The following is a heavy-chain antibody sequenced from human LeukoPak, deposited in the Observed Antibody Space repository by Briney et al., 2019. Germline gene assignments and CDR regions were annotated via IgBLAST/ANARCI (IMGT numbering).Heavy chain of an antibody. CDR2: IYYSGST. J-gene: IGHJ4*02. D-gene: IGHD2-2*01. Sequence: SETLSLTCTVSGGSISSYYWSWIRQPPGKGLEWIGYIYYSGSTNYNPSLKSRVTISVDTSKNQFSLKLSSVTAADTAVYYCARAVPNIVVVPAGGDYFDYWGQGTLVTVSS. CDR3: ARAVPNIVVVPAGGDYFDY. CDR1: GGSISSYY. V-gene: IGHV4-59*01.